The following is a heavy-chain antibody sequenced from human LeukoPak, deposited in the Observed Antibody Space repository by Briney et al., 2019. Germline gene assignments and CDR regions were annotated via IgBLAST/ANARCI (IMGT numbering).Heavy chain of an antibody. CDR2: IHTSGST. Sequence: ETLSLTCTVSGGSISSYYWSWIRQPAGKGLEWIGRIHTSGSTNYNPSLKSRVTMSVDTSKNQFSLKLSSVTAADTAVYYCARVPRESRSYYDFWSGYYPDLYYFDYWGRGTLVTVSS. D-gene: IGHD3-3*01. CDR3: ARVPRESRSYYDFWSGYYPDLYYFDY. J-gene: IGHJ4*02. CDR1: GGSISSYY. V-gene: IGHV4-4*07.